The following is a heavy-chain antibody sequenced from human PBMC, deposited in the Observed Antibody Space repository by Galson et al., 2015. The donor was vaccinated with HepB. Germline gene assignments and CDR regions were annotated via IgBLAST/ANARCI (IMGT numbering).Heavy chain of an antibody. CDR1: GFTFSNYN. CDR2: IWYDGSNK. J-gene: IGHJ6*02. Sequence: SLRLSCAASGFTFSNYNMHWVRQAPGKGLEWVAIIWYDGSNKYYGDSVKGRFTISRDESKNTVYLQMSNLRVEDTAVYYCARGANWESPHYYYYGYDVWGQGTTVTVS. V-gene: IGHV3-33*08. CDR3: ARGANWESPHYYYYGYDV. D-gene: IGHD7-27*01.